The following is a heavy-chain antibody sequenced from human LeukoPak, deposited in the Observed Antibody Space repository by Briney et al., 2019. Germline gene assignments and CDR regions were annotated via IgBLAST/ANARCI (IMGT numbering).Heavy chain of an antibody. Sequence: SETLSLTCAVYGGSFSGYYWSWIRQPPGKGLEWIGEIDHSGSTNYNPSLKSRVTISVDTSKNQFSLKLNSVTAADTAVYYCAKSNGYGLVDIWGQGTMVTVSS. CDR2: IDHSGST. D-gene: IGHD3-10*01. CDR1: GGSFSGYY. CDR3: AKSNGYGLVDI. V-gene: IGHV4-34*01. J-gene: IGHJ3*02.